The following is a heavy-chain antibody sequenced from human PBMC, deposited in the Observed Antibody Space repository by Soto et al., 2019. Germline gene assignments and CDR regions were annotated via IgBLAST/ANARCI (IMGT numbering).Heavy chain of an antibody. J-gene: IGHJ4*02. D-gene: IGHD5-18*01. CDR2: IIPIFGTA. V-gene: IGHV1-69*06. Sequence: QVQLVQSGAEMKKPGSSVKVSCKASGGNFSSYAISWVRQAPGQGLEWMGGIIPIFGTANYAQKFQGRVTITADKSTSTAYVELSSLRSEDTAVYYCAVGYSYGYRYFDYWGQEPLVTVSS. CDR3: AVGYSYGYRYFDY. CDR1: GGNFSSYA.